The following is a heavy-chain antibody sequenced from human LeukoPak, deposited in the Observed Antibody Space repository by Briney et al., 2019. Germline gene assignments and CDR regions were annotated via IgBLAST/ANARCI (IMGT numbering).Heavy chain of an antibody. CDR2: IYYSGST. CDR3: AKDRTKIGSRSSGPNFDY. Sequence: SETLSLTCTVSGGSISSYYWSWLRQPPGKGLEWIGCIYYSGSTNYNPSFKSRVTISVDTSKNQFSLKLSSVTAADTAVYYCAKDRTKIGSRSSGPNFDYWGQGTLVTVSS. CDR1: GGSISSYY. D-gene: IGHD6-19*01. J-gene: IGHJ4*02. V-gene: IGHV4-59*01.